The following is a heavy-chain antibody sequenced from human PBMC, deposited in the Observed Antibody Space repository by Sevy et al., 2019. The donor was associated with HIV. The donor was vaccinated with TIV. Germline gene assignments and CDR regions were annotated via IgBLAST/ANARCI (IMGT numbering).Heavy chain of an antibody. CDR1: GFTFGDYA. CDR2: IRSKAYGGTT. CDR3: TRDSGGVIDIPVYY. D-gene: IGHD3-16*02. J-gene: IGHJ4*02. Sequence: GGSLRLSCTASGFTFGDYAMSWFRQAPGKGLEWVGFIRSKAYGGTTEYAASVKGRFTISRDDSKSIAYLQMNSLKTEDTAVYYCTRDSGGVIDIPVYYWGQGTLVTVSS. V-gene: IGHV3-49*03.